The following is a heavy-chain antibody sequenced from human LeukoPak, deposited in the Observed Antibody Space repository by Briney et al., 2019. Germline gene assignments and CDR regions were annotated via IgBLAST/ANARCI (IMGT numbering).Heavy chain of an antibody. CDR1: GGSISSYY. Sequence: SETLSLNGTVSGGSISSYYWSWIRQPPGQGLEWIGYIYYSGSTNYNPSLKSRVTISVDTSKNQFSLKLSSVTAADTAVYYCARDGPLRYFDYWGQGTLVTVSS. CDR3: ARDGPLRYFDY. CDR2: IYYSGST. D-gene: IGHD4-17*01. V-gene: IGHV4-59*01. J-gene: IGHJ4*02.